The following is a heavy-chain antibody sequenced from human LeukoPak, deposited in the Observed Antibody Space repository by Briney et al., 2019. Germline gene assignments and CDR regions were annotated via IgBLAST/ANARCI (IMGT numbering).Heavy chain of an antibody. Sequence: SETLSLTCTVSGGSISSSSYYWGWIRQPPGKGLEWIGSIYYSGSTYYNPSLKSRVTISVDTSKNQFSLKLSSVTAADTAVYYCARDGPPIAAAGQGGYYGMDVWGQGTTVTVSS. CDR1: GGSISSSSYY. CDR2: IYYSGST. J-gene: IGHJ6*02. D-gene: IGHD6-13*01. V-gene: IGHV4-39*07. CDR3: ARDGPPIAAAGQGGYYGMDV.